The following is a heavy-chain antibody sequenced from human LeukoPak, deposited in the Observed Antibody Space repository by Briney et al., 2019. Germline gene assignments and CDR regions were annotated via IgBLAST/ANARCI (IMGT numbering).Heavy chain of an antibody. CDR1: GGSLSSYY. CDR2: IYTSGST. D-gene: IGHD5-24*01. V-gene: IGHV4-4*07. Sequence: SETLSLTCTLSGGSLSSYYWSWPRQPAGKGRDWIGRIYTSGSTNYNPSLKSRVTMSVDTSKNQFSMKLSSVTAADTAVYYCARDVAPPRDGYTNYYYYYMDVWGKGTTVTISS. J-gene: IGHJ6*03. CDR3: ARDVAPPRDGYTNYYYYYMDV.